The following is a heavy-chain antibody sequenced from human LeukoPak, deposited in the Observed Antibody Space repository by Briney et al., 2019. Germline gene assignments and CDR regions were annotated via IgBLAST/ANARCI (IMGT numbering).Heavy chain of an antibody. CDR2: INHSGST. CDR3: ARAGYCSGGSCHPYYFDY. D-gene: IGHD2-15*01. Sequence: SETLSLTCAVYGGSFSGYYWSWIRQPPGKGLEWIGEINHSGSTNYNPSLKSRVTISVDTSKNQFSLKLTSVTAADTAVYYCARAGYCSGGSCHPYYFDYWGQGTLVTVSS. CDR1: GGSFSGYY. J-gene: IGHJ4*02. V-gene: IGHV4-34*01.